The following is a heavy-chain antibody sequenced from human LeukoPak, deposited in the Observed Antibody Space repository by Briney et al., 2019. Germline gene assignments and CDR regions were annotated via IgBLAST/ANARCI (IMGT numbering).Heavy chain of an antibody. CDR3: ARHVDTAMVYYYYYYGMDV. CDR2: INHSGST. J-gene: IGHJ6*02. V-gene: IGHV4-34*01. Sequence: GXGLEWIXXINHSGSTNYTPSLNTRLTISVDTSKNQFSLKLSSVTAADTAVYYCARHVDTAMVYYYYYYGMDVWGQGTTVTVSS. D-gene: IGHD5-18*01.